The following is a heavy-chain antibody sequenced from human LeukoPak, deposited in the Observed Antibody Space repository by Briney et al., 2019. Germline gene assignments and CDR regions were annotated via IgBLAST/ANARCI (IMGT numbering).Heavy chain of an antibody. CDR1: GGSIGSYY. Sequence: PSETLSLTCTVSGGSIGSYYWSWIRQPPGKGLEWIGYIYYTGSTDYNPSLKSRATISVDTSKNQSSLKLSSVTAADTAVYYCARSFSGRGDAFDIWGQGTMVTVSS. J-gene: IGHJ3*02. CDR3: ARSFSGRGDAFDI. CDR2: IYYTGST. D-gene: IGHD6-19*01. V-gene: IGHV4-59*01.